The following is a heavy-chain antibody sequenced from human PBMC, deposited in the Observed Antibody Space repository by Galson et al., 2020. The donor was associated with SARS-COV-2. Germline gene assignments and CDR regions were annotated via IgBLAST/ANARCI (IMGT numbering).Heavy chain of an antibody. CDR3: ARDCYGPGYYGMDV. V-gene: IGHV3-33*01. Sequence: GGSLRLSCAASGFTFSSYGMHWVRQAPGKGLEWVAVIWYDGSNKYYADSVKGRFTISRDNSKNTLYLQMNSLRAEDTAVYYCARDCYGPGYYGMDVWGQGTTVTVSS. CDR1: GFTFSSYG. D-gene: IGHD2-2*01. J-gene: IGHJ6*02. CDR2: IWYDGSNK.